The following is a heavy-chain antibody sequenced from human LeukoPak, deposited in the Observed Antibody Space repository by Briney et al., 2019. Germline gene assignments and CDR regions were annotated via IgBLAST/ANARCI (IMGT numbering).Heavy chain of an antibody. D-gene: IGHD6-13*01. J-gene: IGHJ4*02. V-gene: IGHV4-4*07. Sequence: PSETLSLTCTVSGGSISSYYWSWIRQRSGKGLEWIGRIYTSGSTNYNPSLKSRVTMSVDTSKNQFSLKLSSVTAADTAVYYCARGRIAAAVNFDYWGQGTLVTVSS. CDR1: GGSISSYY. CDR3: ARGRIAAAVNFDY. CDR2: IYTSGST.